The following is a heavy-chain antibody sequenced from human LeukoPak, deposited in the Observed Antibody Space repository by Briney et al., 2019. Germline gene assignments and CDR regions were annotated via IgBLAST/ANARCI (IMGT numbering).Heavy chain of an antibody. CDR2: SNLDVYTT. CDR3: AKEYCSGGNCYKGVFDY. CDR1: GFTFDDYT. D-gene: IGHD2-15*01. Sequence: GGSLRLSCAASGFTFDDYTMHWVRQAPEKGLEWVSLSNLDVYTTYYADSVKGRFPISRDSNKNSLYLQMNSLRTEDTALYYCAKEYCSGGNCYKGVFDYWGQGTLVTVSS. J-gene: IGHJ4*02. V-gene: IGHV3-43*01.